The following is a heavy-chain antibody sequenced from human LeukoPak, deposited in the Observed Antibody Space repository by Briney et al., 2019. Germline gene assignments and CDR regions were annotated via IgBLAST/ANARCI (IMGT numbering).Heavy chain of an antibody. D-gene: IGHD5-18*01. V-gene: IGHV3-23*01. CDR2: ISGSGGYT. CDR3: AKDTASSWWYFDL. J-gene: IGHJ2*01. CDR1: GFTFSSYA. Sequence: GGSLRLSCAASGFTFSSYAMSWVRQAPGKGLEWVSAISGSGGYTYYADSVKGRFTISRDNSKNTLYLQMNSLRAEDTAVYYCAKDTASSWWYFDLWGRGTLVTVSS.